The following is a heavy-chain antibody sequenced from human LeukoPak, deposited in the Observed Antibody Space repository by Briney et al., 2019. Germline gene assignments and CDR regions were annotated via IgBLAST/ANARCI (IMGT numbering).Heavy chain of an antibody. CDR1: GFTLNIHA. D-gene: IGHD3-9*01. CDR2: IRCSGGNT. J-gene: IGHJ4*02. Sequence: GGSLRLSCAASGFTLNIHAMSWVRPAPGKGLEWVSVIRCSGGNTYYTDSVKGRLAISRDNSKNTLYLQMNSLRPEDTAVYYCAKAYRPYDILPGVDYWGQGTLVTVSS. CDR3: AKAYRPYDILPGVDY. V-gene: IGHV3-23*01.